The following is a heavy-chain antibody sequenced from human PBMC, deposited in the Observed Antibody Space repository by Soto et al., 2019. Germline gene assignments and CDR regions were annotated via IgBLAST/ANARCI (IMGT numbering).Heavy chain of an antibody. Sequence: QVQLQESGPGLVKPSQTLSLTCTVSGGSISSGGYYWSWIRQHPGKGLEWMGYIYYSGSTNYNPSLKSRVTISVDTSKNQFSLKLGAVTAADTAVYYCARVSMRYDSGVVDVWGQGTTVTVSS. CDR3: ARVSMRYDSGVVDV. D-gene: IGHD3-22*01. CDR2: IYYSGST. J-gene: IGHJ6*02. CDR1: GGSISSGGYY. V-gene: IGHV4-31*03.